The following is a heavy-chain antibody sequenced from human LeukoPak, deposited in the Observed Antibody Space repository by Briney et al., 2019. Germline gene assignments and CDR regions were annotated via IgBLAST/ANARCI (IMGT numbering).Heavy chain of an antibody. CDR2: ISSGGNTI. J-gene: IGHJ4*02. Sequence: GGSLRLSCAASGFTFSSYGMNWVRQAPGKGLEWVSYISSGGNTIYYADSVNVRFTISRDNAKNSLYLQMNSLRAEDTAVYYCAREGTAMVSFDYWGQGTLVTVSS. CDR1: GFTFSSYG. V-gene: IGHV3-48*03. D-gene: IGHD5-18*01. CDR3: AREGTAMVSFDY.